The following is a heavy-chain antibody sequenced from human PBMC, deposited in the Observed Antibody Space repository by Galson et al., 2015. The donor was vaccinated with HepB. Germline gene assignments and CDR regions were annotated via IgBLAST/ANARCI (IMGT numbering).Heavy chain of an antibody. J-gene: IGHJ6*02. CDR1: GFTFSTYT. D-gene: IGHD3-10*01. Sequence: SLRLSCAASGFTFSTYTMNWVRQAPGKGLEWVPSISTSSSYIKYADSVKGRLTISRDNAKNSLYLQMNSLRAEDTAVYYCARSPPTGSYVFAYHYGMDVWGQGTTVTVSS. V-gene: IGHV3-21*01. CDR2: ISTSSSYI. CDR3: ARSPPTGSYVFAYHYGMDV.